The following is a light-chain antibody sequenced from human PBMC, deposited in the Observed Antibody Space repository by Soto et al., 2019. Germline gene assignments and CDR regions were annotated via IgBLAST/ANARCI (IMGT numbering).Light chain of an antibody. Sequence: EIVLTQSPATLSLSPGERATLSCTASQSVTTYLAWYQQKPGQAPRLLIYDASTRNSGIPARFRGSGSGTEFNLTISSLEPEDFAVYNCQQHSNWRPAVTFGHGTKVDIK. CDR1: QSVTTY. J-gene: IGKJ3*01. CDR3: QQHSNWRPAVT. CDR2: DAS. V-gene: IGKV3-11*01.